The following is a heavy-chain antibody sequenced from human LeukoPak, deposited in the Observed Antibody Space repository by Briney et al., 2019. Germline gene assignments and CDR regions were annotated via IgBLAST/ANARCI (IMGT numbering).Heavy chain of an antibody. CDR2: ISGDGGST. V-gene: IGHV3-43*02. CDR3: AKDKGSPYSSGWYSYGMDV. D-gene: IGHD6-19*01. J-gene: IGHJ6*02. Sequence: VQPGGSLRLSCAASGFTFDDYAMHWVRQAPGKGLEWVSLISGDGGSTYYAASVKGRFTISRDNSKNSLYLQMNSLRTEDTALYYCAKDKGSPYSSGWYSYGMDVWGQGTTVTVSS. CDR1: GFTFDDYA.